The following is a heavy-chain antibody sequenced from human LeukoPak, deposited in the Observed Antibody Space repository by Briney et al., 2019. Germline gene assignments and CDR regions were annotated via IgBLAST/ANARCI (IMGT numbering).Heavy chain of an antibody. J-gene: IGHJ3*02. CDR1: DDPFSSHY. V-gene: IGHV4-59*11. CDR2: ISYIGST. D-gene: IGHD4-17*01. Sequence: SETLSLTCAASDDPFSSHYWTWIRQPPGKGLEWIGYISYIGSTNYNPSLKSRVTISIDTSKNQFSLKLSSVTAADTAVYYCARDLVTVTKGFDIWGQGTMVSVSS. CDR3: ARDLVTVTKGFDI.